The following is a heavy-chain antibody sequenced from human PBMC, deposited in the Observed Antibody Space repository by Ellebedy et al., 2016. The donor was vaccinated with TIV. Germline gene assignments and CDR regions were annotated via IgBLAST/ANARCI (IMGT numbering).Heavy chain of an antibody. CDR3: ARAPYAVYRYFDL. D-gene: IGHD4-17*01. Sequence: MPSETLSLTCTVSDGSINSDPYYWSWIRQPPGKGLEWIGEINHSGSTNYNPSLKSRVTISVDTSKNQFSLKLSSVTAADTAVYYCARAPYAVYRYFDLWGRGTLVTVSS. CDR1: DGSINSDPYY. V-gene: IGHV4-39*07. J-gene: IGHJ2*01. CDR2: INHSGST.